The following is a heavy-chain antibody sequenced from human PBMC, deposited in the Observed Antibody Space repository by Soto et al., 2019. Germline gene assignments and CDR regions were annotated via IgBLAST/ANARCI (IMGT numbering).Heavy chain of an antibody. J-gene: IGHJ4*02. CDR2: ISGSGDST. V-gene: IGHV3-23*01. CDR3: ARRGSGSYYDY. D-gene: IGHD1-26*01. CDR1: GFTFSSYA. Sequence: EVQLLESGGGLVQPGGSLRLSCAASGFTFSSYAMRWVRQAPVKGLEWVSAISGSGDSTYYADSVKGRFTISRDNSKNTLDLPMNSLRAEDTAVYYCARRGSGSYYDYWGQGTLVTVSS.